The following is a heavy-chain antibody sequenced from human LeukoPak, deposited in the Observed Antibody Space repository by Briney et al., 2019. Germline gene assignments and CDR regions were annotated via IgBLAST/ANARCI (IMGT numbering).Heavy chain of an antibody. Sequence: GGSLRLSCAASGFTFNNAWMSWVRQAPGKGLEWVGRIKSKTDGGTTDYAAPVKGRFTISRDDSKNTLYLQMNSLKTEDTAVYYCTTAPGYSSSWDYFDYWGQGTLVTVSS. V-gene: IGHV3-15*01. D-gene: IGHD6-13*01. J-gene: IGHJ4*02. CDR1: GFTFNNAW. CDR3: TTAPGYSSSWDYFDY. CDR2: IKSKTDGGTT.